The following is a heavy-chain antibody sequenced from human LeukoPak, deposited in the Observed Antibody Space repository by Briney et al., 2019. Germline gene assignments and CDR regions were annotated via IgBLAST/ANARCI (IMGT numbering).Heavy chain of an antibody. Sequence: SETLSLTCAVYGGSFSGYYWSWIRQPPGKGLEWIGEINHSGSTNYNPSLKSRVTISVDTSKNQFSLKLSSVTAADTAVYYCARVHGYSGYPVDYWDQGTLVTVSS. D-gene: IGHD5-12*01. V-gene: IGHV4-34*01. CDR2: INHSGST. CDR3: ARVHGYSGYPVDY. J-gene: IGHJ4*02. CDR1: GGSFSGYY.